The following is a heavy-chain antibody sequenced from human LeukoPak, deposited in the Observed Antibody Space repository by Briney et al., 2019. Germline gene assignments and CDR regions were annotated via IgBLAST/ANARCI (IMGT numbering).Heavy chain of an antibody. CDR2: IYYSGYT. D-gene: IGHD5-18*01. Sequence: SETLSLTCTVSGGSISSGDYYWSWIRQHPGKGLEWIGYIYYSGYTYYNPSLKSRFTISVDTSKNQFSLKLSSVTAADTAVYYCARAPRDTNSWYYFDYWGQGTLVSVSS. J-gene: IGHJ4*02. V-gene: IGHV4-31*02. CDR3: ARAPRDTNSWYYFDY. CDR1: GGSISSGDYY.